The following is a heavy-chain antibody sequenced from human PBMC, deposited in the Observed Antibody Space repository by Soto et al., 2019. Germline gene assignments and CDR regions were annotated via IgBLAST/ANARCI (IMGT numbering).Heavy chain of an antibody. Sequence: PSETLSLTCTVSGGSISSGGYYWSWIRQHPGKGLEWIGYIYYSGSTYYNPSLKSRVTISVDTSKNQFSLKLSSVTAADTAVYYCAGGESDYNGVVGYWGQGTLVTVSS. V-gene: IGHV4-31*03. CDR1: GGSISSGGYY. D-gene: IGHD4-17*01. CDR3: AGGESDYNGVVGY. J-gene: IGHJ4*02. CDR2: IYYSGST.